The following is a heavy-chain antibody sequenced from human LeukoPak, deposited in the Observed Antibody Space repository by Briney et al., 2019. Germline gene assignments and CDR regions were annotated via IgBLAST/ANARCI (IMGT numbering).Heavy chain of an antibody. CDR1: GGSFSGYY. D-gene: IGHD2-21*02. V-gene: IGHV4-34*01. J-gene: IGHJ4*02. CDR2: INHSGST. CDR3: ARGGIPATAILDD. Sequence: PSETLSLTCAVSGGSFSGYYWSWIRQPPGKGLEWIGEINHSGSTNYNPSLKSRVTISVDTSKNQFSLKLSSVTAADTSVYYCARGGIPATAILDDWGQGTLVTVSS.